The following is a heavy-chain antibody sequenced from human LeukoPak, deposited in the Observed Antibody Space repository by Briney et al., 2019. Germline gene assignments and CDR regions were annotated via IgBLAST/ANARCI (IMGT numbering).Heavy chain of an antibody. Sequence: GGSLRLSCAASGFTCSSYGMHWVRQAPGKGLEWVAFIRYDGSNKYYADSVKGRFTISRDNSKNTLYLQMNSLRAEDTAVYYCAKALTDIVVVPAATSFDSYWGQGTLVTVSS. CDR3: AKALTDIVVVPAATSFDSY. D-gene: IGHD2-2*01. V-gene: IGHV3-30*02. J-gene: IGHJ4*02. CDR1: GFTCSSYG. CDR2: IRYDGSNK.